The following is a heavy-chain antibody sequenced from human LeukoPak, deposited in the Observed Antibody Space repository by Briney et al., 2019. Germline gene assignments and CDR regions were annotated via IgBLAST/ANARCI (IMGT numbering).Heavy chain of an antibody. V-gene: IGHV4-59*06. CDR1: GGSISSYY. CDR2: IYYSGST. CDR3: ASTRDYYGFSLAY. Sequence: SETLSLTCTVSGGSISSYYWSWIRQPPGKGLEWIGYIYYSGSTYYNPSLKSRVTISVDTSKNQFSLKLSSVTAADTAVYYCASTRDYYGFSLAYWGQGTLVSVSS. J-gene: IGHJ4*02. D-gene: IGHD3-3*01.